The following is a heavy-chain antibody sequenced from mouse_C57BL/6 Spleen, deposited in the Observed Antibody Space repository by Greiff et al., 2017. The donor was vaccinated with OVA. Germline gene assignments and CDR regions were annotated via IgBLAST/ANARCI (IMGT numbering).Heavy chain of an antibody. Sequence: VQLQQSGPELVKPGASVKIPCKASGYTFTDYNMDWVKQSHGKSLEWIGDINPNNGGTIYNQKFKGKATLTVDKSSSTAYMELRSLTSEDTAVYYCARGGGDLYGNYGWFAYWGQGTLVTVSA. CDR2: INPNNGGT. D-gene: IGHD2-1*01. CDR3: ARGGGDLYGNYGWFAY. V-gene: IGHV1-18*01. J-gene: IGHJ3*01. CDR1: GYTFTDYN.